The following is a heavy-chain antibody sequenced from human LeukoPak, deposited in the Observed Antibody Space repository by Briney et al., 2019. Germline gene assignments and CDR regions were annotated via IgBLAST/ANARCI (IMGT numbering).Heavy chain of an antibody. CDR2: IWYDGSNK. Sequence: GGSLRPSCAASGFTFSSYGMHWVRQAPGKGLEWVAVIWYDGSNKYYADSVKGRFTISRDNSKNTLYLQMNSLRAEDTAVYYCARVGGRSYGLFDYWGQGTLVTVSS. J-gene: IGHJ4*02. D-gene: IGHD2-15*01. CDR3: ARVGGRSYGLFDY. CDR1: GFTFSSYG. V-gene: IGHV3-33*01.